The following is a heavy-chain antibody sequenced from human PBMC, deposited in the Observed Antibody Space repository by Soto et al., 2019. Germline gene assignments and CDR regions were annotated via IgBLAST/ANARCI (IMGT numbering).Heavy chain of an antibody. Sequence: SETLSLTCTVSGGSISSYYWSWIRQPPGKGLEWIGEINHSGSTNYNPSLKSRVTISVDTSKNQFSLKLSSVTAADTAVYYCARVQYYDSSGYFYFDYWGQGTLVTVSS. CDR2: INHSGST. V-gene: IGHV4-34*01. J-gene: IGHJ4*02. D-gene: IGHD3-22*01. CDR3: ARVQYYDSSGYFYFDY. CDR1: GGSISSYY.